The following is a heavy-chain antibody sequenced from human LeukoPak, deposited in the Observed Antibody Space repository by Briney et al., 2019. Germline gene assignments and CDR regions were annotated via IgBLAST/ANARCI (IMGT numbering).Heavy chain of an antibody. CDR2: INPNSGGT. Sequence: GASVKVSCKASGYTFTSYYMHWVRQAPGQGLEWMGWINPNSGGTNYAQKFQGRVTMTRDTSISTAYMELSRLRSDDTAVYYCARESPNSSSWYIDYWGQGTLVTVSS. V-gene: IGHV1-2*02. J-gene: IGHJ4*02. CDR1: GYTFTSYY. D-gene: IGHD6-13*01. CDR3: ARESPNSSSWYIDY.